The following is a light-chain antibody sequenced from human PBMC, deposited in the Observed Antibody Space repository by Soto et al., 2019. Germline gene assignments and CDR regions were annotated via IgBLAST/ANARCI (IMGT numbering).Light chain of an antibody. CDR3: QQSSTMPYT. J-gene: IGKJ5*01. V-gene: IGKV1-39*01. CDR1: ESITNF. Sequence: DIQMTQSPSSLSASAGDRVTITCRASESITNFLNWYQQKPGKAPELLIFGASSLQSGVPSRFSGSGSGTDFTLTISSLQPEDFATYYCQQSSTMPYTFXQGTRLEIK. CDR2: GAS.